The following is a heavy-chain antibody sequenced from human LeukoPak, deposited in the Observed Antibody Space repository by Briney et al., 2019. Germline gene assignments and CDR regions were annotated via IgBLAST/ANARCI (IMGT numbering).Heavy chain of an antibody. CDR2: ISAYNGNT. Sequence: EASVKVSCKASGYTFTTYGISWVRQAPGQGLERMGWISAYNGNTNYAQKFQGRVTMTTDTSPSTAYMELRSLRSDDTAVYYCARGSTARYYYDSSGYYRGAVDYWGQGTLVTISS. D-gene: IGHD3-22*01. J-gene: IGHJ4*02. CDR3: ARGSTARYYYDSSGYYRGAVDY. CDR1: GYTFTTYG. V-gene: IGHV1-18*01.